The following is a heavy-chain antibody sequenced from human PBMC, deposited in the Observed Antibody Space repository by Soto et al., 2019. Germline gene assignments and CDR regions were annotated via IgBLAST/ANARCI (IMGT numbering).Heavy chain of an antibody. D-gene: IGHD2-2*02. CDR2: IHISGST. Sequence: SETLSLTCTVSGGSISSYYWSWIRQPAGKGLEWIGRIHISGSTNYNPSLKSRVTMSVDTSKNQFSLKLSSVTAADTAVYYCAKSPYYCSSTSCYNFDYWGQGTLGTVSS. V-gene: IGHV4-4*07. CDR3: AKSPYYCSSTSCYNFDY. CDR1: GGSISSYY. J-gene: IGHJ4*02.